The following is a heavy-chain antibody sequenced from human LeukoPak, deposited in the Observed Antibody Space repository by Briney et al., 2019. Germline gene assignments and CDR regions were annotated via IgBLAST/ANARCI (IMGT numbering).Heavy chain of an antibody. Sequence: SETLSLTCAVYGGSFSGYYWSWIRQPPGKGLEWIGEINHSGSTNYNPSLKSRVTISVDTSKNQFSLKLSSVTAADTAAYYCARGHDIVVVPAASWFDPWGQGTLVTVSS. D-gene: IGHD2-2*01. CDR2: INHSGST. CDR1: GGSFSGYY. J-gene: IGHJ5*02. V-gene: IGHV4-34*01. CDR3: ARGHDIVVVPAASWFDP.